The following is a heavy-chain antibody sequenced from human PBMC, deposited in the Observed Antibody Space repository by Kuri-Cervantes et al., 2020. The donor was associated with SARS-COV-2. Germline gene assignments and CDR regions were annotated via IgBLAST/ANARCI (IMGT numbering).Heavy chain of an antibody. Sequence: GESLKISCAASGFNFSRTDMHWVRQAPGKGLEWVGRIKSKTDGGTTDYAAPVKGRFTISRDDSKNTLYLQMNSLKTEDTAVYYCTTVVPAADYYYGMDVWGQGTTVPSP. D-gene: IGHD2-2*01. CDR3: TTVVPAADYYYGMDV. J-gene: IGHJ6*02. CDR2: IKSKTDGGTT. CDR1: GFNFSRTD. V-gene: IGHV3-15*07.